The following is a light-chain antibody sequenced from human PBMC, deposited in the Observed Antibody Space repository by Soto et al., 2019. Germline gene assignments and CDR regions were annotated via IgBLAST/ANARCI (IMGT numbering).Light chain of an antibody. Sequence: EIVMTQSPATLSVSPGERATLSCRASQSVSSNLAWFLQVPGQAPRLLIYGASTRATGVPARFSGSGSGTEFTLTISSLQSEDFAVYYCQQSNNWPRTFGQGTKVDIK. CDR3: QQSNNWPRT. J-gene: IGKJ1*01. V-gene: IGKV3-15*01. CDR2: GAS. CDR1: QSVSSN.